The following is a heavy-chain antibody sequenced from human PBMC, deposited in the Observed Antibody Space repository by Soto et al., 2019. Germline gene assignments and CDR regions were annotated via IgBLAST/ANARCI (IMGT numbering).Heavy chain of an antibody. D-gene: IGHD6-19*01. CDR1: GFTFSSYA. J-gene: IGHJ5*02. CDR2: ISGSGGST. V-gene: IGHV3-23*01. Sequence: GGSLRLSCAASGFTFSSYAMSWVRQAPGKGLEWVSAISGSGGSTYYADSVKGRFTISRANSKNTRYLQMNSRRAEDTAVYYCAKARWLPSNWFDPWGQGTLVTVSS. CDR3: AKARWLPSNWFDP.